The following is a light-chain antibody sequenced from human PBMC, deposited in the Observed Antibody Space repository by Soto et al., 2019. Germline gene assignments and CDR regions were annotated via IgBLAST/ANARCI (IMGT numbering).Light chain of an antibody. V-gene: IGKV1-33*01. J-gene: IGKJ2*01. Sequence: DIQMTQSPSSLSASVGDRVTITCQASQDISNYLNWYQQKPGKAPKLLIYDASKLETGVTSRFSGSGSGTDLSVTISSLQPEDIATYHCQQYGNLPYTFGQGTKLEIK. CDR3: QQYGNLPYT. CDR1: QDISNY. CDR2: DAS.